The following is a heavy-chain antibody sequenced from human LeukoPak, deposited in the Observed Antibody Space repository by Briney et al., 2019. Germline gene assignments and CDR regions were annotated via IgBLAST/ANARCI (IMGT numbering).Heavy chain of an antibody. D-gene: IGHD6-6*01. Sequence: NPSETLSLTCAVYGGSFSGYYWSWIRQPPGKGLEWIGEINHSGSTNYNPSLKSRVTISVDTSKNRFSLKLSSVTAADTAVYYCARGRARPYSSSPYFDYWGQGTLVTVSS. CDR3: ARGRARPYSSSPYFDY. CDR1: GGSFSGYY. CDR2: INHSGST. V-gene: IGHV4-34*01. J-gene: IGHJ4*02.